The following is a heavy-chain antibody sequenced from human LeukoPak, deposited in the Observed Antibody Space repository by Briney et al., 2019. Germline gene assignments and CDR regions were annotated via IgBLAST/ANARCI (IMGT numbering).Heavy chain of an antibody. Sequence: GGSLRLSCAASGFTFSSYSINWVRQAPGKGLEWVSSISSSSSYIYYADSVKGRFTICRDNAKNSLYLQMNSLRAEDTAVYYCAREESGYSYGPQDYWGQGTLVTVSS. J-gene: IGHJ4*02. CDR2: ISSSSSYI. CDR3: AREESGYSYGPQDY. CDR1: GFTFSSYS. V-gene: IGHV3-21*01. D-gene: IGHD5-18*01.